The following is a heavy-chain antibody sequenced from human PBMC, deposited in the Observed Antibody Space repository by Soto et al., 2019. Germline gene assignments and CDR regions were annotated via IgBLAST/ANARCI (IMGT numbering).Heavy chain of an antibody. CDR2: IRSKAYGGTT. CDR1: GFTFGDYA. CDR3: TRGVRYIVVVPAGKNRPGAFDI. D-gene: IGHD2-2*01. J-gene: IGHJ3*02. Sequence: HPGGSLRLSCTASGFTFGDYAMSWFRQAPGKGLEWVGFIRSKAYGGTTEYAASVKGRFTISRDDSKSIAYLQMNSLKTEDTAVYYCTRGVRYIVVVPAGKNRPGAFDIWGQGTMVTVSS. V-gene: IGHV3-49*03.